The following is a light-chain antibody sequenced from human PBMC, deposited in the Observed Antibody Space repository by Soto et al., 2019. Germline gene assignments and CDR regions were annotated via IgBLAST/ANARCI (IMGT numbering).Light chain of an antibody. CDR3: QPSYRTPST. CDR2: AAS. CDR1: QSIRQY. J-gene: IGKJ1*01. V-gene: IGKV1-39*01. Sequence: DIQMTQSPSSLSASIGDRVTITCRASQSIRQYLNWYQRKPGKAPKVLIYAASSFQSGVPSRFSGSRCGTDFNLTISSLQPEDFATYYCQPSYRTPSTFGQGTKVEVK.